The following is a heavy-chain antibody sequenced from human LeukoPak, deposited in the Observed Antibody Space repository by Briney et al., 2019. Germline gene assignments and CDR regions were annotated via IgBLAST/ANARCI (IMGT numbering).Heavy chain of an antibody. D-gene: IGHD4-17*01. V-gene: IGHV3-7*01. CDR3: ARVGHGDGVIDF. CDR2: INHNGSAI. Sequence: GGSLRLSCAGSGFPFSGYWMSWVRQAPGKGLFWLGNINHNGSAIYYVDPVKGRSTISRDNAKTLLFLQMNSLRVEDTAVYYCARVGHGDGVIDFWGQGALVTVSS. J-gene: IGHJ4*02. CDR1: GFPFSGYW.